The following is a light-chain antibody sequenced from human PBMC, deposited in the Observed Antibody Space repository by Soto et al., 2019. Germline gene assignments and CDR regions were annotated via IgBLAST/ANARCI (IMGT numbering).Light chain of an antibody. J-gene: IGKJ1*01. Sequence: EIVMTQSPATLSVSPGERATLSCRASQSVSSNLAWYQQKPGQAPRLLIYGASTRATGIPARFSGSGSGTEFTLTISSLQSEDFAVYYSQQYNHWPGTFGQGTKVDIK. V-gene: IGKV3-15*01. CDR2: GAS. CDR1: QSVSSN. CDR3: QQYNHWPGT.